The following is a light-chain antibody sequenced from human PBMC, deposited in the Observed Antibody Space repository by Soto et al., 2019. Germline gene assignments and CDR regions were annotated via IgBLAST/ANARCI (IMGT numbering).Light chain of an antibody. CDR3: QHFVNSLTWT. CDR1: QRVGCSY. V-gene: IGKV3-20*01. J-gene: IGKJ1*01. Sequence: EIVLTQSPGTLSLSPGERATLSCRAFQRVGCSYLAWYQQKPGQAPRLLISGASSRATGVPGRFSGGGSGTEFTLTISRLEPEDFAVYYCQHFVNSLTWTFGQGTKVDIK. CDR2: GAS.